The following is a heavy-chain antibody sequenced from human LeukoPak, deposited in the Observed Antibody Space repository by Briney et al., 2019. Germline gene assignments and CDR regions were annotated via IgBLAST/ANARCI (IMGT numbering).Heavy chain of an antibody. CDR1: GFTVSRNY. CDR2: ISSSSSYI. D-gene: IGHD3-9*01. J-gene: IGHJ4*02. Sequence: AGGSLRLSCAVSGFTVSRNYMNWVRQAPGKGLEWVSSISSSSSYIFYADSVKGRFTISRDNAKNSLYLQMNSLRAEDTAVYFYARGYYDWLFYYWGQGTLVTVSS. V-gene: IGHV3-21*01. CDR3: ARGYYDWLFYY.